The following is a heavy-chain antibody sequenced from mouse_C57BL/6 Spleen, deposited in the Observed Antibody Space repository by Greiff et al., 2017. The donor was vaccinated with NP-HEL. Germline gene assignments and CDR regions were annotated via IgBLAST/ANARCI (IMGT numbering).Heavy chain of an antibody. D-gene: IGHD4-1*01. J-gene: IGHJ2*01. CDR2: IYPGDGDT. Sequence: VKLVESGPELVKPGASVKISCKASGYAFSSSWMNWVKQRPGKGLEWIGRIYPGDGDTNYNGKFKGKATLTADKSSSTAYMQLSSLTSEDSAVYFCARGLTGPDYVDYWGQGTTLTVSS. V-gene: IGHV1-82*01. CDR1: GYAFSSSW. CDR3: ARGLTGPDYVDY.